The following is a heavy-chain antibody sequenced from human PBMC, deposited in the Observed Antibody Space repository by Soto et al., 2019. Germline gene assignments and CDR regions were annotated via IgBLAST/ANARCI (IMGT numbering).Heavy chain of an antibody. CDR3: ARISRGFSNGIDY. CDR2: IFYIGTT. V-gene: IGHV4-31*03. CDR1: GGSISSDGYY. Sequence: QVQLQESGPGLVKPSQTLSLTCTVSGGSISSDGYYWTWIRQHPGKGLEWIGYIFYIGTTYYSPSLKRRVSISVDTSKNQFSLKLSSVTAADTALYYCARISRGFSNGIDYWGQGTLVTVSS. J-gene: IGHJ4*02. D-gene: IGHD3-22*01.